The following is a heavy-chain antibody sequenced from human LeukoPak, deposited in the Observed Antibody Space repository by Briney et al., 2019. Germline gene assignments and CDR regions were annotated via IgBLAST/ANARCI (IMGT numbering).Heavy chain of an antibody. V-gene: IGHV3-21*01. D-gene: IGHD6-13*01. J-gene: IGHJ4*02. CDR2: ISSSSSYI. CDR3: ARHPGYSSSWYSPSDY. Sequence: GGSLRLSCAASGFTFSSYSMNWVRQAPGKGLEWVSSISSSSSYIYYADSAKGRFTISRDNAKNSLYLQMNSLRAEDTAVYYCARHPGYSSSWYSPSDYWGQGTLVTVSS. CDR1: GFTFSSYS.